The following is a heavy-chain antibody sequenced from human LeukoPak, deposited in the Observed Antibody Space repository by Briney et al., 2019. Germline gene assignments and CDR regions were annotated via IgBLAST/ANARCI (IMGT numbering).Heavy chain of an antibody. CDR3: AKDFVVVPGNVNYFDY. V-gene: IGHV3-66*01. D-gene: IGHD2-21*02. CDR2: IYSGGST. Sequence: HTGGSLRLSCAASGFTFSSYEMNWVRQAPGKGLEWVSLIYSGGSTYYADSVKGRFTISRDNSKNTLYVQMKSLRAEDTAVYYCAKDFVVVPGNVNYFDYWGQGTLVTVSS. J-gene: IGHJ4*02. CDR1: GFTFSSYE.